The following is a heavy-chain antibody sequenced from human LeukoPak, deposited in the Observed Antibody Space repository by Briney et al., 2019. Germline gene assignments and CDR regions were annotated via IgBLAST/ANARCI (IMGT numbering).Heavy chain of an antibody. CDR1: GYTFTSYG. CDR2: ISAYNGNT. J-gene: IGHJ4*02. Sequence: ASVTDYCKASGYTFTSYGISWVRQAPGQGLEWMGWISAYNGNTNYAQKLQGRVTMTTDTSTSTAYMELRSLRSDDTAVYYCARGTYYDILTGYYSPYLFDYWGQGTLVTVSS. CDR3: ARGTYYDILTGYYSPYLFDY. D-gene: IGHD3-9*01. V-gene: IGHV1-18*01.